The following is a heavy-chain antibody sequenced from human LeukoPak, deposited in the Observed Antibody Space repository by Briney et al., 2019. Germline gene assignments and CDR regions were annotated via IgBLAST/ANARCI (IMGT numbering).Heavy chain of an antibody. J-gene: IGHJ4*02. D-gene: IGHD6-19*01. CDR1: GFTFSNYA. CDR3: ATEIAVGLRYFDY. V-gene: IGHV3-30-3*01. Sequence: GMSLRLSCAASGFTFSNYAMHWVRQAPGTGLEWVAIVSYDGSTKYYAASVEGRFTISRDNSKNTLYLQMNSLRPEDTAVYYCATEIAVGLRYFDYWGQGTLVTVSS. CDR2: VSYDGSTK.